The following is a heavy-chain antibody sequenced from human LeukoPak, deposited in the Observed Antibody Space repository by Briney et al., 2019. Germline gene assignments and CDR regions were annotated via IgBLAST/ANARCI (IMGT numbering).Heavy chain of an antibody. CDR3: ARRGNTRASSDFDY. Sequence: PSETLSLTCTVSGGSISSYYWSWIRQPPGMGLEWIGYIYYSGSTNYNPSLKSRVTISVDTSKNQFSLKLSSVTAADTAVYYCARRGNTRASSDFDYWGQGTLVTVSS. D-gene: IGHD6-6*01. J-gene: IGHJ4*02. CDR1: GGSISSYY. CDR2: IYYSGST. V-gene: IGHV4-59*08.